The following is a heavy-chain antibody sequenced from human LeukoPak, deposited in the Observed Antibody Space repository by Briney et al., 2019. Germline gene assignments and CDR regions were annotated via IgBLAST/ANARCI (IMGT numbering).Heavy chain of an antibody. CDR2: IYYTGSS. CDR1: GGSVSDYY. CDR3: ASRKLGNDY. J-gene: IGHJ4*01. Sequence: TSETLSLTCTVSGGSVSDYYWSWIRQSPGKGLEWIGYIYYTGSSSYNPSLRSRVTISADTSKDQFSLKLSSVTAADTAVYYCASRKLGNDYWGQGTLVTVSS. V-gene: IGHV4-59*02. D-gene: IGHD7-27*01.